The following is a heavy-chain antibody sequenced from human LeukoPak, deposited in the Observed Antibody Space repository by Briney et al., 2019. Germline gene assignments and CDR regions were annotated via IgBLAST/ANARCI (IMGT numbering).Heavy chain of an antibody. CDR2: INHNKGCT. CDR1: GYTFTGYY. V-gene: IGHV1-2*02. J-gene: IGHJ6*03. CDR3: ARVRVPAAIRPQIRHCYYYLDV. D-gene: IGHD2-2*02. Sequence: ASVTVSCKASGYTFTGYYMHWVRQAPGQGLDGMGWINHNKGCTNCAQKLHGGATMTRDTHISTPDVELDRLRSDHTDGCYCARVRVPAAIRPQIRHCYYYLDVWGKGTTVTVSS.